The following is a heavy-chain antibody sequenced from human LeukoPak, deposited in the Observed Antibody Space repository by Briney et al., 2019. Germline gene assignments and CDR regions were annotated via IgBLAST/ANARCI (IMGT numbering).Heavy chain of an antibody. V-gene: IGHV4-59*12. D-gene: IGHD3-10*01. CDR1: GGSISSYY. Sequence: PSETLSLTCTVSGGSISSYYWSWIRQPPGKGLEWIGYIYYSGSTNYNPSLKSRVTISVDTSKNQFSLKLSSVTAADTAVYYCAREITMVLAFDIWGQGTMVTVSS. CDR3: AREITMVLAFDI. J-gene: IGHJ3*02. CDR2: IYYSGST.